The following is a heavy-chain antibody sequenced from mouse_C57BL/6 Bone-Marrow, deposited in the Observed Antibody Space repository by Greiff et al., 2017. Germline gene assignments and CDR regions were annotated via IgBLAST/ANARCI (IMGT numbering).Heavy chain of an antibody. CDR3: VRPVYYGYDVRAWFAY. Sequence: EVQLVESGGGLVQPKGSLKLSCAASGFSFNTYAMNWVRQAPGKGLEWVARIRSKSNNYATYYADSVKDRFTISRDDSESMLYLQMNNLKTEDTAMYCCVRPVYYGYDVRAWFAYWGQGTLVTVSA. CDR1: GFSFNTYA. V-gene: IGHV10-1*01. D-gene: IGHD2-2*01. J-gene: IGHJ3*01. CDR2: IRSKSNNYAT.